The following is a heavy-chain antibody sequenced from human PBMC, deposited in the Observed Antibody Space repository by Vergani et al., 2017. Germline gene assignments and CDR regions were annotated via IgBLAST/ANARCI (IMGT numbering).Heavy chain of an antibody. D-gene: IGHD1-14*01. V-gene: IGHV3-33*01. CDR2: TWYDGNNK. J-gene: IGHJ5*02. CDR1: GVTFNQYG. Sequence: QVQLVESGGGVVQPGRSLRLSCAASGVTFNQYGMHWVRQAPGKGLEWVAVTWYDGNNKQYADSVKGRFTIYRNNSKSTMYLQMNSLRDEDTGVYYCARDLRLLYNRFDPWGQGTLVTVSS. CDR3: ARDLRLLYNRFDP.